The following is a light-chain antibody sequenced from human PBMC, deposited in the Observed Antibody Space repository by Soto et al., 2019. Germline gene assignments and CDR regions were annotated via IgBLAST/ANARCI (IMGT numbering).Light chain of an antibody. CDR2: PAS. Sequence: DIQMTQSPSSLSASVGDRFTITCRASQDISSWLAWYQQKPGKAPKVLIYPASSLQSGVPSRFSGFGSGTDFNLTISSLQPEDFATYYCQQANRFPPTFGQGTRLENK. CDR3: QQANRFPPT. J-gene: IGKJ5*01. CDR1: QDISSW. V-gene: IGKV1-12*01.